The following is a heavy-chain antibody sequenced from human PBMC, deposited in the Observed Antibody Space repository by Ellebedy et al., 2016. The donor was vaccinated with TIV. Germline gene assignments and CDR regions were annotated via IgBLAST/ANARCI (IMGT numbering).Heavy chain of an antibody. CDR2: ISYTGST. CDR1: GGSISSFY. D-gene: IGHD3-10*01. Sequence: MPSETLSLTCTVSGGSISSFYWSWIRQPPEKELEWIGYISYTGSTNYNPSLKSRVTISVDTSKNHFSLKLSSVTAAETAVYYCARGPRRGVPNWFDPWGQGTLVTVSS. J-gene: IGHJ5*02. V-gene: IGHV4-59*08. CDR3: ARGPRRGVPNWFDP.